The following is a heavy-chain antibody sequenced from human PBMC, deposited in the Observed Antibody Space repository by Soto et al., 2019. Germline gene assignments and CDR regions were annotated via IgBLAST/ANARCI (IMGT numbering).Heavy chain of an antibody. D-gene: IGHD7-27*01. CDR1: GYTLTELS. CDR3: ATTKDKLTGADWYFDL. Sequence: QVQLVQSGAEVKKPGASVKVSCKVSGYTLTELSMHWVRQAPGKGLEWMGGFDPEDGETIYAQKFQGRVTMTEDTSTDTAYMELSSLRSEDTAVYYCATTKDKLTGADWYFDLWGRGTLVTVS. V-gene: IGHV1-24*01. J-gene: IGHJ2*01. CDR2: FDPEDGET.